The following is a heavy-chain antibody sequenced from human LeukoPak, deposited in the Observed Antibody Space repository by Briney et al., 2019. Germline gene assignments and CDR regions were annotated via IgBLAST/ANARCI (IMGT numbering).Heavy chain of an antibody. D-gene: IGHD3-22*01. CDR1: GFTVSSNY. V-gene: IGHV3-66*01. CDR2: IYSGGST. CDR3: ARSPGSGYYDFDY. Sequence: GGSLRLSCAASGFTVSSNYMSWVRQAPGKGLEWVSVIYSGGSTYYADSVKGRFTISRDNSNNTLYLQMNSLRAEDMAVYYCARSPGSGYYDFDYWGQGTLVTVSS. J-gene: IGHJ4*02.